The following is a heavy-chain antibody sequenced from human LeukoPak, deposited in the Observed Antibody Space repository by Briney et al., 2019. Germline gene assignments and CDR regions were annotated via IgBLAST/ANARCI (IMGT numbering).Heavy chain of an antibody. D-gene: IGHD6-19*01. CDR2: IYYSGNI. CDR1: DGSISIYY. V-gene: IGHV4-59*08. J-gene: IGHJ4*02. CDR3: ARHSHPPRPRAVAGTYFDY. Sequence: SETLSLTCSISDGSISIYYWSWIRQPPGKGLEWIGYIYYSGNIIYNTSLKSRVSISVDTSKNQFSLKLTSVTAADTAVYYCARHSHPPRPRAVAGTYFDYWGQGTLVTVSS.